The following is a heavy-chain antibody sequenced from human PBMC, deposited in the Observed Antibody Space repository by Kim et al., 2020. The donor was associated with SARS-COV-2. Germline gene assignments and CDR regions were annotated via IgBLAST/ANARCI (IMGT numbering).Heavy chain of an antibody. Sequence: GGSLRLSCASSGLTFSSNWMAWVRQAPGKGLEWVAHISPDGSAKYSVDSVEGRFTISRDNAKKSLYLQMNSLRAEDTAVYYCAIADWYYFDFWGQGTLVPVSS. CDR2: ISPDGSAK. CDR3: AIADWYYFDF. V-gene: IGHV3-7*01. CDR1: GLTFSSNW. J-gene: IGHJ4*02. D-gene: IGHD3-9*01.